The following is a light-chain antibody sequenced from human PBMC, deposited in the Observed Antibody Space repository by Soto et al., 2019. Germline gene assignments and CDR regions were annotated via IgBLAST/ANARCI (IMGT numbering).Light chain of an antibody. Sequence: QSVLTQPASVSGSPGQSITISCTGTNSDIGAYNRVSWYQKYPGKAPKLMIYDVSNRPSGVSNRFSGSKSGNTASLTISGLQAEDETDYYCCSYAGSYTFYVFGTGTKVTVL. CDR1: NSDIGAYNR. J-gene: IGLJ1*01. V-gene: IGLV2-14*01. CDR3: CSYAGSYTFYV. CDR2: DVS.